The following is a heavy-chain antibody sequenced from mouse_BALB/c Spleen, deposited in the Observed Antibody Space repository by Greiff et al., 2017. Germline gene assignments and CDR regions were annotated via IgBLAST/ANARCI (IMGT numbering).Heavy chain of an antibody. CDR1: GFTFSSFG. CDR2: ISSGSSTI. J-gene: IGHJ4*01. V-gene: IGHV5-17*02. D-gene: IGHD3-3*01. Sequence: EVHLVASGGGLVQPGGSRKLSCAASGFTFSSFGMHWVRQAPEKGLEWVAYISSGSSTIYYADTVKGRFTISRDNPKNTLFLQMTSLRSEDTAMYYCARARAYAMDYWGQGTSVTVSS. CDR3: ARARAYAMDY.